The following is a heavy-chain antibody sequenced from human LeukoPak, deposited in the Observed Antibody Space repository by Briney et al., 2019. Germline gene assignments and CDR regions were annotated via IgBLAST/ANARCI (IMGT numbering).Heavy chain of an antibody. J-gene: IGHJ6*03. CDR1: GGSISIVTYY. V-gene: IGHV4-61*02. CDR3: ARDAGRGSRRFYIGV. Sequence: SRTLCLSCTVSGGSISIVTYYWGCIRPPAGKGLEWVVSINTSGTTNYNPSLKSRVTISVDTSKNHLSLKLSSVAAADTAVYYCARDAGRGSRRFYIGVWGKGTMVTVSS. CDR2: INTSGTT. D-gene: IGHD2-15*01.